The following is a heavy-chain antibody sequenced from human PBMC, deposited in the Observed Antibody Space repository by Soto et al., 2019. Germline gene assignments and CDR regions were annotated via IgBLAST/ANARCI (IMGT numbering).Heavy chain of an antibody. Sequence: QVQLQESGPGLVKPSETLSLTCTVSGGSINTYYWIWIRQPPGKGLEWIGVFYNGGTTNYSPSLKSRVTISVDTSKNQFSLKLYFVTAADTADYHCARDGSERPATYWGQGILVTVSS. CDR2: FYNGGTT. CDR3: ARDGSERPATY. J-gene: IGHJ4*02. D-gene: IGHD3-10*01. CDR1: GGSINTYY. V-gene: IGHV4-59*01.